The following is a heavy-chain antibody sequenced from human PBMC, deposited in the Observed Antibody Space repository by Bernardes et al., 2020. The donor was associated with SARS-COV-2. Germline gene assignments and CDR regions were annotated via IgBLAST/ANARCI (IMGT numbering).Heavy chain of an antibody. CDR2: INPNSGGT. CDR3: ARVQYYDFWSGYLGYGMDV. CDR1: GYTFTGYY. Sequence: ASVKVSCKASGYTFTGYYMHWVRQAPGQGLEWMGLINPNSGGTNYAQKFQGRVTMTRDTSISTAYMELSRLRSDDTAVYYCARVQYYDFWSGYLGYGMDVWGQGTTVTVSS. D-gene: IGHD3-3*01. J-gene: IGHJ6*02. V-gene: IGHV1-2*02.